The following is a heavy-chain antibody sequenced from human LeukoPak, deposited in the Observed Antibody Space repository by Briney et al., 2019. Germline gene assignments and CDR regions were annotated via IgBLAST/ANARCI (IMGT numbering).Heavy chain of an antibody. J-gene: IGHJ6*03. CDR1: GGSISSYY. V-gene: IGHV4-59*12. D-gene: IGHD6-19*01. Sequence: SETLSLTCTVSGGSISSYYWSWIRQPPGKGLEWIGYIYYSGSTNYNPSLKSRVTMSVDTSKNQFSLKLSSVTAADTAVYSCARDMLGIAVAGTVQDYYYYYMDVWGKGTTVTISS. CDR2: IYYSGST. CDR3: ARDMLGIAVAGTVQDYYYYYMDV.